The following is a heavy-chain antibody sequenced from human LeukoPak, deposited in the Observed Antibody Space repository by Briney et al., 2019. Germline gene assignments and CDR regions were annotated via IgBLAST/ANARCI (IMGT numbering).Heavy chain of an antibody. CDR3: ARDDDRDDNALDH. J-gene: IGHJ4*02. V-gene: IGHV3-30*03. Sequence: PGGSLRLSCAASGFTFSSYGMHWVRQSPGKGLEWVAVVPYDGSYKYHAESVKGRFTISRDNSKSTLYLQMNSLRAEDTAVYYCARDDDRDDNALDHWGQGTLVTVSS. D-gene: IGHD3-22*01. CDR1: GFTFSSYG. CDR2: VPYDGSYK.